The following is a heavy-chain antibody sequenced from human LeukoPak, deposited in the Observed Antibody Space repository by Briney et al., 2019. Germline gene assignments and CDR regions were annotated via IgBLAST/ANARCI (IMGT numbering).Heavy chain of an antibody. CDR1: GFTFSSYA. J-gene: IGHJ3*02. CDR3: PQAYSSGLYWGKPFDM. D-gene: IGHD6-19*01. Sequence: AGGSLRLSCAASGFTFSSYAMSWVRQPPGKGLEGVSIIGSSGSSTYYADSVKGRFTISRDNSTNTLYLQLTSLRVEDTAVYYGPQAYSSGLYWGKPFDMWGQGTMVTVSS. CDR2: IGSSGSST. V-gene: IGHV3-23*01.